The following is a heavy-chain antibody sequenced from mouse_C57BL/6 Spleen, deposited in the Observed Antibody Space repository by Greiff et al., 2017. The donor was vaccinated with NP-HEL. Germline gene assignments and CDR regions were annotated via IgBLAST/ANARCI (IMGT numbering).Heavy chain of an antibody. V-gene: IGHV1-69*01. CDR2: IDPSDSYT. CDR1: GYTFTSYW. CDR3: ARKRDSSGDFDY. D-gene: IGHD3-2*02. J-gene: IGHJ2*01. Sequence: QVQLQQPGAELVMPGASVKLSCKASGYTFTSYWMHWVKQRPGQGLEWIGEIDPSDSYTNYNQKFKGKSTLTVDKSSSTAYMQLSSLTSEDSAVYYCARKRDSSGDFDYWGQGTTLTVSS.